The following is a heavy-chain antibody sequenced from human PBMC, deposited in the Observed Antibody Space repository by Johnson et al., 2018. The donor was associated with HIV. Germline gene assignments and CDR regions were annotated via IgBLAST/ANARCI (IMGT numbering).Heavy chain of an antibody. CDR1: GFTFEDYG. CDR3: TTGLMSAFDM. CDR2: INWNGGST. D-gene: IGHD3-16*01. V-gene: IGHV3-20*04. Sequence: VQLVESGGGVVRPGGSLRLSCAASGFTFEDYGISWVRQAPGKGLEWVSDINWNGGSTDYADSVKGRFTISRDSSKNSLYLQMNSLRPEDTGLYYCTTGLMSAFDMWGQGTMVTVSS. J-gene: IGHJ3*02.